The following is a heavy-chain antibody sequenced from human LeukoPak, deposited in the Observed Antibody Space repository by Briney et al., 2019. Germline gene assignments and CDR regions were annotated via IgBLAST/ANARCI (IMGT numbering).Heavy chain of an antibody. D-gene: IGHD5-12*01. CDR3: AKDRGDIVATIDY. Sequence: GGSLRLSCAASGFTFSSYGMHWVRQAPGKGLEWVAFIRYDGSNKYYADSVKGRFTITRDNSKNTLYLQMNSLRAEDTAVYYCAKDRGDIVATIDYWGQGTLVTVSS. J-gene: IGHJ4*02. V-gene: IGHV3-30*02. CDR2: IRYDGSNK. CDR1: GFTFSSYG.